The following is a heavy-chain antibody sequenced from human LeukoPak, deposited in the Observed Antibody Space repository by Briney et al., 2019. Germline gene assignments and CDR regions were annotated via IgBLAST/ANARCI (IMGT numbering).Heavy chain of an antibody. V-gene: IGHV3-30*04. J-gene: IGHJ6*03. Sequence: GGSLRLSCAASGFTFSSYAMHWVRQAPGKGLEWVAVISYDGSNKYYADSVKGRFTISRDNSKNTLYLQMNSLRADDTAVYYCARDRRPSVGTRRQSYGRTGPYYYYYYMDVWGKGTTVTVSS. D-gene: IGHD5-18*01. CDR3: ARDRRPSVGTRRQSYGRTGPYYYYYYMDV. CDR2: ISYDGSNK. CDR1: GFTFSSYA.